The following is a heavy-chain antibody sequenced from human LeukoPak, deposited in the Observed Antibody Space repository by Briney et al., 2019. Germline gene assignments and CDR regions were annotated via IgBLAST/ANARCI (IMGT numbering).Heavy chain of an antibody. CDR1: GGSISSGGYY. Sequence: PSETLSLTCTVSGGSISSGGYYWSWIRQPPGKGLEWIGYIYYSGSTNYNPSLKSRVTISVDTSKNQFSLKLSSVTAADTAVYYCARVMVRGVIMVGWFDPWGQGTLVTVSS. CDR2: IYYSGST. D-gene: IGHD3-10*01. CDR3: ARVMVRGVIMVGWFDP. J-gene: IGHJ5*02. V-gene: IGHV4-61*08.